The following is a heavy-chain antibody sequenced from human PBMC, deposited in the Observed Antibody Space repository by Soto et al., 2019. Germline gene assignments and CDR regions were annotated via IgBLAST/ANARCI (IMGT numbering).Heavy chain of an antibody. J-gene: IGHJ5*02. Sequence: ESGGDLVQPGGSMRLSCAASGFILSTYAMNWVRQAPGKGLEWVSSISASGDTYYADSVKGRFTITRDTFKNTVNLQMNSLRAEDTAIYYCATCQVATGVTGWCTYFDPWGQGTLVTVSS. CDR2: ISASGDT. V-gene: IGHV3-23*01. CDR1: GFILSTYA. CDR3: ATCQVATGVTGWCTYFDP. D-gene: IGHD6-13*01.